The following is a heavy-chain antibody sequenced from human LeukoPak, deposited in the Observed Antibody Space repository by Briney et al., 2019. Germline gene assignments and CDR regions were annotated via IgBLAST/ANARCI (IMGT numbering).Heavy chain of an antibody. CDR2: IYYSGST. V-gene: IGHV4-61*01. CDR1: GGSVSGGSYY. CDR3: ARDDSSGYHFDY. J-gene: IGHJ4*02. Sequence: SETLSLTCTVSGGSVSGGSYYWSWIRQPPGKGLEWIGYIYYSGSTNYNPSLKSRVTISVDTSKNQFSLKLSSVTAADTAVYYCARDDSSGYHFDYWGQGTLVTVSS. D-gene: IGHD3-22*01.